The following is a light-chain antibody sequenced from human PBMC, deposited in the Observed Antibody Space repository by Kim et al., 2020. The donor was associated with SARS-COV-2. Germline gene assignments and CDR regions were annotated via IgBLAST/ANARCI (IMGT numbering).Light chain of an antibody. CDR3: QVWDAATVA. V-gene: IGLV3-9*01. CDR2: RDS. Sequence: SYALTQPLSVSVALGQTARITCTGDNIRSKNVHWYQQKPGQAPVVVIYRDSMRPSGFLERFSGSNSGNTATLTITSAQAGDEADYYCQVWDAATVAFGGGTQLTVL. CDR1: NIRSKN. J-gene: IGLJ2*01.